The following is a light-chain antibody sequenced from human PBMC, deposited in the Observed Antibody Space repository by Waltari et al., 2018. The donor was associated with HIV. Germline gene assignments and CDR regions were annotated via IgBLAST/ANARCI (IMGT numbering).Light chain of an antibody. V-gene: IGLV2-8*01. CDR2: EVN. CDR1: SSDVGRYDY. Sequence: QSALTQPPSASGSPGQSVTISCTGTSSDVGRYDYVSWYQQPPGKAPKLLISEVNHRPSGVPDRFAGAKSGNTASLTVAGLQAEDEAEYSCTSYAGINPVAFGGGTKLTVL. J-gene: IGLJ2*01. CDR3: TSYAGINPVA.